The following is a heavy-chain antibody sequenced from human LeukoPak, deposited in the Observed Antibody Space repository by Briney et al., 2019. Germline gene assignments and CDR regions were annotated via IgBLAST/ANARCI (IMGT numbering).Heavy chain of an antibody. CDR3: AKDYGSGSPHWFDP. D-gene: IGHD3-10*01. V-gene: IGHV3-23*01. Sequence: GGSLRLSCAASGFTFSSYAMSWVRQAPGKGLEWVSTISNSDDSTYYADSVKGRFTISRDNSKNTLYLQMNSLRAEDTAVYYCAKDYGSGSPHWFDPWGQGTLVTVSS. CDR2: ISNSDDST. CDR1: GFTFSSYA. J-gene: IGHJ5*02.